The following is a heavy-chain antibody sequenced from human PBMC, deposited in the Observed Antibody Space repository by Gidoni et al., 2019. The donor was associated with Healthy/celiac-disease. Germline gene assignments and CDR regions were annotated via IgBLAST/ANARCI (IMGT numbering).Heavy chain of an antibody. CDR2: IYPGDSDT. CDR3: ARQEYEWTTVTTRYGMDV. D-gene: IGHD4-17*01. CDR1: GYSFTSYW. Sequence: EVQLVPSGAEVKTPGESLKISCKGSGYSFTSYWIGWVRQMPGKGLEWMGIIYPGDSDTRYSPSFQGQVTISADKSISTAYLQWSSLKASDTAMYYCARQEYEWTTVTTRYGMDVWGQGTTVTVSS. J-gene: IGHJ6*02. V-gene: IGHV5-51*01.